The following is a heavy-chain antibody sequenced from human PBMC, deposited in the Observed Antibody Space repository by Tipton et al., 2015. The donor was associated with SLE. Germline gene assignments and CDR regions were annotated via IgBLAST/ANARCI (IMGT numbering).Heavy chain of an antibody. V-gene: IGHV4-34*01. Sequence: LRLSCDVYGGSFSGYYWSWIRQPPGKGLEWIGEINHSGSTNYNPSLKSRVTISVDTSKNQFSLKLSSVTAADTAVYYCARGVEVVVIAATSFDYWGQGTLVTVSS. CDR2: INHSGST. D-gene: IGHD2-15*01. CDR3: ARGVEVVVIAATSFDY. J-gene: IGHJ4*02. CDR1: GGSFSGYY.